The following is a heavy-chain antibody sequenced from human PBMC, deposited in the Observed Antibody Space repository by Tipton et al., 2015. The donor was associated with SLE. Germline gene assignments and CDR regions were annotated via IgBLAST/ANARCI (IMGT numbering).Heavy chain of an antibody. CDR2: ISSNSGNV. CDR3: VRLGCVWDGTRCYGGIYFDL. V-gene: IGHV3-9*01. Sequence: SLRLSCAASGFTFDDYAMHWVRQVPGKGLEWVSGISSNSGNVGYAGSGKGRFTISRDNADNSLSLQMNSLRAEDTAVYYCVRLGCVWDGTRCYGGIYFDLWGRGTLVTVSS. CDR1: GFTFDDYA. J-gene: IGHJ2*01. D-gene: IGHD2-2*01.